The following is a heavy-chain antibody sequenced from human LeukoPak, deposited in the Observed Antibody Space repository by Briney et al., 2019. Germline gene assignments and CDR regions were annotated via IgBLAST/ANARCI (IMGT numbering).Heavy chain of an antibody. CDR3: AKDIHGHGVYVAFDI. CDR1: GFTFDDYA. D-gene: IGHD3-10*01. CDR2: ISWNSGSI. J-gene: IGHJ3*02. Sequence: GRSLRLSCAASGFTFDDYAMHWVRQAPGKGLEWVSGISWNSGSIGYADSVKGRFTISRDNAKNSLYLQMNSLRAEDTALYYCAKDIHGHGVYVAFDIWGQGTMVTVSS. V-gene: IGHV3-9*01.